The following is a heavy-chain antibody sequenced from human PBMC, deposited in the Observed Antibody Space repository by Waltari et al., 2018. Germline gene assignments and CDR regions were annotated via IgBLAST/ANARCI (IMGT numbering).Heavy chain of an antibody. Sequence: EVQLLESGGGLVQPGGSLRLSCAASGFTFRSYAMSWVRQAPGKGLEWVSAISGSGGSTYYADSVKGRFTISRDNSKNTLYLQMNSLGAEDTAVYYCAKTYDNWNDEGVFDYWGQGTLVTVSS. CDR2: ISGSGGST. D-gene: IGHD1-1*01. V-gene: IGHV3-23*01. CDR1: GFTFRSYA. CDR3: AKTYDNWNDEGVFDY. J-gene: IGHJ4*02.